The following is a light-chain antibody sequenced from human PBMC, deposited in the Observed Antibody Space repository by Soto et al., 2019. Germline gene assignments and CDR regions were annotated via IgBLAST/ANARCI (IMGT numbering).Light chain of an antibody. Sequence: QSALTQPASVSGSPGQSITISCTGTSSDVGGYNLVSWYQQYPDKAPKLMIFDGNTRPSGVSNRFSGSKSGNTASLTIAGLQAEDEADYYFSSYKSSNTLPYGFGTGTKVTVL. J-gene: IGLJ1*01. V-gene: IGLV2-14*01. CDR2: DGN. CDR1: SSDVGGYNL. CDR3: SSYKSSNTLPYG.